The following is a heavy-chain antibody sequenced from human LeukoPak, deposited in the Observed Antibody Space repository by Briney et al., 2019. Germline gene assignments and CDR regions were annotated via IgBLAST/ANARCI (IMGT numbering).Heavy chain of an antibody. CDR1: GGSISSYY. CDR3: ARHVPYYDSDFSAWGMDV. J-gene: IGHJ6*02. Sequence: SETLSLTCTVSGGSISSYYWSWIRQPPGKGLEWIGSIYYSGSTNYNPSLKSRVTISVDTSKNQFSLKLSSVTAADTAVYYCARHVPYYDSDFSAWGMDVWGQGTTVTVSS. D-gene: IGHD3-16*01. V-gene: IGHV4-59*08. CDR2: IYYSGST.